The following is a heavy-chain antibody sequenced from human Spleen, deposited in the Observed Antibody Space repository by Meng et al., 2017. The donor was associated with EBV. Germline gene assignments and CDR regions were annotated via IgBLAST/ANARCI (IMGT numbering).Heavy chain of an antibody. CDR2: INHSGST. J-gene: IGHJ4*02. D-gene: IGHD3-22*01. V-gene: IGHV4-34*01. CDR3: ARRPDYYDSSGYPYPIDY. CDR1: GGYFSGYY. Sequence: QVQHQQWVGGMLNPSWPLSLTIAGDGGYFSGYYWSWISQPPGKGVEWIGEINHSGSTNYNPSLKSRVTISVDTSKNQFSLKLSSVTAADTAVYYCARRPDYYDSSGYPYPIDYWGQGTLVTVSS.